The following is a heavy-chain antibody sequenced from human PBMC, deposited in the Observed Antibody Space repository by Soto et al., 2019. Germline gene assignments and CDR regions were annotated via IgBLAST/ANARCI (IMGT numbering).Heavy chain of an antibody. V-gene: IGHV3-33*01. CDR3: ARDRSSGYSTGWHTSLDY. CDR2: IYYDGSEK. J-gene: IGHJ4*02. CDR1: GFTFSSYG. D-gene: IGHD6-19*01. Sequence: QVQLVESWGGVVQPGRPLRLSCGTSGFTFSSYGMHWVRQAPGKGLEWVALIYYDGSEKYYADSVKGRFTISRDYSTNTLYLQMSTLRVEDTGVYYCARDRSSGYSTGWHTSLDYWGRGTRVTVSS.